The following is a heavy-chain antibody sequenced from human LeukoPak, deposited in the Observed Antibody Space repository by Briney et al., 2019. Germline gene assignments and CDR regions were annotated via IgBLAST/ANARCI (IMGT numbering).Heavy chain of an antibody. Sequence: SETLSLTCTVSGGSISSGGYYWSWIRQHPGKGLEWIGYIYYSGSTYYNPSLKSRVTISVDTSKNQFSLKLSSVTAADTAVYYCARDRMVRGIYGYGMDVWGQGTTATVSS. J-gene: IGHJ6*02. CDR3: ARDRMVRGIYGYGMDV. CDR2: IYYSGST. CDR1: GGSISSGGYY. V-gene: IGHV4-31*03. D-gene: IGHD3-10*01.